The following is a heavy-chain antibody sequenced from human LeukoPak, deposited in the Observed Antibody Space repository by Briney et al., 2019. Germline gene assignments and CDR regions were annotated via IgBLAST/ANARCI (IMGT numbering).Heavy chain of an antibody. D-gene: IGHD3-22*01. CDR3: ARIDSSGYSYGMDV. V-gene: IGHV4-59*01. CDR2: IYYSGST. J-gene: IGHJ6*02. Sequence: SETLSLTCTVSGGSISSYYWSWIRQPPGKGLEWIGYIYYSGSTNYNPSLKSRVTISVDTSKNQFSLKLSSVTAADTAVYYCARIDSSGYSYGMDVWGQGTTVTVSS. CDR1: GGSISSYY.